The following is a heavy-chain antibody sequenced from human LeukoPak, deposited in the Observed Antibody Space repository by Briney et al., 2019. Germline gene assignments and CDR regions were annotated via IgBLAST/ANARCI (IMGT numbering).Heavy chain of an antibody. CDR2: IYYSGTT. CDR1: GGSISSYY. V-gene: IGHV4-59*12. Sequence: SETLSLTCTVSGGSISSYYWNWIRQPPGKGLEWIGYIYYSGTTNYNPSLKSRVSMSVDTSKNQFSLKLSSVTAADTAVYYCARDRLIAARPFDYWGQGTLVTVSS. CDR3: ARDRLIAARPFDY. J-gene: IGHJ4*02. D-gene: IGHD6-6*01.